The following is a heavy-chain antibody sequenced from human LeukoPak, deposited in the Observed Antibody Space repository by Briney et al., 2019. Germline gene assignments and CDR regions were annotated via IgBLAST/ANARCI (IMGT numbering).Heavy chain of an antibody. V-gene: IGHV3-23*01. CDR3: ARDFSEVMDV. CDR1: GFTFSSYG. D-gene: IGHD3-10*01. Sequence: PGGSLRLSCAASGFTFSSYGMSWVRQAPGKGLEWVSAISGSGGSTYYADSVKGRFTISRDNAKNSLYLQMNSLRAEDTAVYYCARDFSEVMDVWGKGTTATISS. J-gene: IGHJ6*03. CDR2: ISGSGGST.